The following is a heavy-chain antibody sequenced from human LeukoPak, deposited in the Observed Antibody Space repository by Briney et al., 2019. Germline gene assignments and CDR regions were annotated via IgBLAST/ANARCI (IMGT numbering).Heavy chain of an antibody. Sequence: PGGSLRLSCAASGCTFSGSAMHWVRQASGKGLEWVGRIRSKANSYATAYAASVKGRFTISRDDSKNTAYLQMNSLKTEDTAVYYCTRPWDSSSGWGQGTLVTVSS. CDR1: GCTFSGSA. D-gene: IGHD6-13*01. V-gene: IGHV3-73*01. J-gene: IGHJ4*02. CDR3: TRPWDSSSG. CDR2: IRSKANSYAT.